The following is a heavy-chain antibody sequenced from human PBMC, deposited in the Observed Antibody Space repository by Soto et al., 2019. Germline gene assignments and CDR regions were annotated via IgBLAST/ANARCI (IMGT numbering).Heavy chain of an antibody. J-gene: IGHJ4*02. V-gene: IGHV3-48*01. CDR2: ISSSSSTI. CDR1: GFTFSSYS. Sequence: EVQLVESGGGLVQPGGSLRLSCAASGFTFSSYSMNWVRQAPGKGLGRVSYISSSSSTIYYADPVKGRFTISRDNAKSSLYLQMNSLRAEDTAVYYSASFPGYWGQGTLVTVSS. CDR3: ASFPGY.